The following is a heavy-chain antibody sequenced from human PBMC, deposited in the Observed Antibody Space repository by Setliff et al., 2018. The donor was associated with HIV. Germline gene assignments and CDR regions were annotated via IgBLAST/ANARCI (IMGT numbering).Heavy chain of an antibody. CDR1: GFTFSIYA. Sequence: GGSLRLSCAASGFTFSIYAMSWVRQAPGKGLEWASTISDSGGSTYYADSVKGRFTVSRDNSKYTLYLQMNSLRAEDTAVYYCAKGLHSSAWGGPENWFDPWGQGTLVTVSS. CDR3: AKGLHSSAWGGPENWFDP. J-gene: IGHJ5*02. CDR2: ISDSGGST. D-gene: IGHD6-19*01. V-gene: IGHV3-23*01.